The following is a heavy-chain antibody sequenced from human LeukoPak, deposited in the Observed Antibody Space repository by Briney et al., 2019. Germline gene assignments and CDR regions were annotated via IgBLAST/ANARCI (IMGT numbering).Heavy chain of an antibody. D-gene: IGHD3-22*01. V-gene: IGHV1-18*01. CDR1: GYTSTSYG. CDR3: ARDRLHYYDSSGYSLLY. Sequence: EASVKVSCKASGYTSTSYGISWVRQAPGQGLEWMGWISAYNGNTNYAQKLQGRVTMTTDTSTSTAYMELRSLRSDDTAVYYCARDRLHYYDSSGYSLLYWGQGTLVTVSS. J-gene: IGHJ4*02. CDR2: ISAYNGNT.